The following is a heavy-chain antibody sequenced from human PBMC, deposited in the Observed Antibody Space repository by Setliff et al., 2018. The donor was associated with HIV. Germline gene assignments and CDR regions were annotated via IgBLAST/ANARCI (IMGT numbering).Heavy chain of an antibody. D-gene: IGHD5-12*01. CDR3: ARQPLYNDYDWRSYYFDY. CDR1: GDSISSGSNY. Sequence: SETLSLTCTVSGDSISSGSNYWSWIRQPAGKGLEWIGRIYTSGPRYNPSLENRVTISVDTSKSQFFLMLSSVTAADTAVYYCARQPLYNDYDWRSYYFDYWGQGSLVTVSS. CDR2: IYTSGP. J-gene: IGHJ4*02. V-gene: IGHV4-61*02.